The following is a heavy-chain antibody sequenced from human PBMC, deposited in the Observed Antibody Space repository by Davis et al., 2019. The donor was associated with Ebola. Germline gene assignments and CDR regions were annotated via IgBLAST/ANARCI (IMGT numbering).Heavy chain of an antibody. J-gene: IGHJ4*02. Sequence: SETLSLTCAVYGGSFSGYYWSWIRQPPGKGLEWIGEINHSGSTNYNPSLKSRVTISVDTSKNQFSLKLSSVTAADTAVYYCARGRRYSYGPPRYWGQGTLLTVSS. D-gene: IGHD5-18*01. V-gene: IGHV4-34*01. CDR1: GGSFSGYY. CDR3: ARGRRYSYGPPRY. CDR2: INHSGST.